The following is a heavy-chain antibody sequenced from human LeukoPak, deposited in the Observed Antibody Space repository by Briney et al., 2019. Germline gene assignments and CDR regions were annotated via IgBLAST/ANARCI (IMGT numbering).Heavy chain of an antibody. CDR2: IIPIFGTA. D-gene: IGHD3-10*01. Sequence: SVKVSCKASGGTFSSYAISWVRQAPGQGLEWMGGIIPIFGTANYAQKFQGRVTITADESTSTAYMELSSLRSEDTAVYYCAGFDYYGSRGYFQHCGQGTLVTVSS. J-gene: IGHJ1*01. V-gene: IGHV1-69*13. CDR3: AGFDYYGSRGYFQH. CDR1: GGTFSSYA.